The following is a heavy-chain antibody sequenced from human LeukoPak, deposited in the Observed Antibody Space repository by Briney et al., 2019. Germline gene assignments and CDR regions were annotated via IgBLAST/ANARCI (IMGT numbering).Heavy chain of an antibody. Sequence: GGSLRLSCAASGFTFSRDSMSWVRQAPGKGLEWVSAISGSGGSTYYADSVKGRFTISRDNSKNTLYLQMNSLRAEDTAVYYCAVVGATTPPSYYFDYWGQGTLVTVSS. CDR1: GFTFSRDS. D-gene: IGHD1-26*01. CDR2: ISGSGGST. V-gene: IGHV3-23*01. CDR3: AVVGATTPPSYYFDY. J-gene: IGHJ4*02.